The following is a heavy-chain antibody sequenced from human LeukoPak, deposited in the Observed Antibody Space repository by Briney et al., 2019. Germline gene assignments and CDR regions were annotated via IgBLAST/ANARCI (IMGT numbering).Heavy chain of an antibody. V-gene: IGHV3-53*01. CDR2: IYSGGST. Sequence: GGSLRLSCAASGFTVSSNYMSWVRQAPGKGLEWVSVIYSGGSTYYADSVKGRFTISRDNSKNTLYLQMNSLRAEDTAVYYCARVSWYYDSSGYYVPRDYWGQGTLVTV. CDR3: ARVSWYYDSSGYYVPRDY. J-gene: IGHJ4*02. CDR1: GFTVSSNY. D-gene: IGHD3-22*01.